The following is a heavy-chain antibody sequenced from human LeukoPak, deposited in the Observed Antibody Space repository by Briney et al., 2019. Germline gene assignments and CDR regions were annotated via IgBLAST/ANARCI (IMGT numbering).Heavy chain of an antibody. CDR3: TTGIAVADDFDY. V-gene: IGHV3-15*01. J-gene: IGHJ4*02. CDR1: GFTFSSYA. CDR2: IKSKTDGGTT. D-gene: IGHD6-19*01. Sequence: GGSLRLSCAASGFTFSSYAMSWVRQAPGKGLEWVGRIKSKTDGGTTDYAAPVKGRFTISRDDSKNTLYLQMNSLKTEDTAVYYCTTGIAVADDFDYWGQGTLVTVSS.